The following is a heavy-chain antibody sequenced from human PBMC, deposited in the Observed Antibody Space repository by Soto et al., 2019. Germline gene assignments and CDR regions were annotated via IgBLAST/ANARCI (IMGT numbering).Heavy chain of an antibody. J-gene: IGHJ4*02. V-gene: IGHV1-3*01. CDR2: INAGNGNT. D-gene: IGHD2-15*01. Sequence: QVQLVQSGAEVKKPGASVKVSCKASGYTFTSYAMHWVRQAPGQRLEWMGWINAGNGNTKYSQKFQGRVTITRDTSASTAYMELSSLRSEDTAVYYCARLLGYCSGGSCHDYWGQGTLVTVSS. CDR3: ARLLGYCSGGSCHDY. CDR1: GYTFTSYA.